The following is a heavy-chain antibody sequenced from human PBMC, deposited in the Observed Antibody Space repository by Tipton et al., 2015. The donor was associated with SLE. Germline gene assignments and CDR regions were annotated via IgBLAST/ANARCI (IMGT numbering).Heavy chain of an antibody. CDR3: ARQVGAGRWCFDL. Sequence: TLSLTCGLSGESFSGHYWSWIRQPPGKGLEWVGTVHYSGENYYNPSLKSRVTTSVDTSKSQFSLKLTSLTAADTALYYCARQVGAGRWCFDLWGRGTLVTVSS. V-gene: IGHV4-34*01. J-gene: IGHJ2*01. D-gene: IGHD1-26*01. CDR2: VHYSGEN. CDR1: GESFSGHY.